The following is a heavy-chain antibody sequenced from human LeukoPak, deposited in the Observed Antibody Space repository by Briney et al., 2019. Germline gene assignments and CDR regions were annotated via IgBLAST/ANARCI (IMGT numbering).Heavy chain of an antibody. J-gene: IGHJ3*02. CDR2: ISSSSTI. V-gene: IGHV3-48*01. D-gene: IGHD3-9*01. CDR1: GFTFSSYS. Sequence: QSGGSLRLSCAASGFTFSSYSMNWVRQAPGKGLEWVSYISSSSTIYYADSVKGRFTISRDNSKNTLYLQMNSLRAEDTAVYYCAKVLRYFDWLSGGAFDIWGQGTMVTVSS. CDR3: AKVLRYFDWLSGGAFDI.